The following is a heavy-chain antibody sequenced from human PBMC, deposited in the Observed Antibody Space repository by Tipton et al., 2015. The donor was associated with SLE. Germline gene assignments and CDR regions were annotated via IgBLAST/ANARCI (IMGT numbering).Heavy chain of an antibody. J-gene: IGHJ5*02. CDR1: GFTFSAYT. V-gene: IGHV3-66*01. CDR2: IYSGGST. Sequence: SLRLSCAASGFTFSAYTMNWVRQAPGKGLEWVSVIYSGGSTYYADSVKGRFTISRDNAKNSLYLQMNSLRAEDTAVYYCARGVVVVVAATYNWFDPWGQGTLVTVSS. D-gene: IGHD2-15*01. CDR3: ARGVVVVVAATYNWFDP.